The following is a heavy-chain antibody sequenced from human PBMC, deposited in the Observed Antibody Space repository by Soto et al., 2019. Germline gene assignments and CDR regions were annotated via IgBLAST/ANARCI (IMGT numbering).Heavy chain of an antibody. CDR3: ARGWNHRVTDAFDI. Sequence: QVQLVQSGAEVKKPGSSVKVSCKASGAILIRNAISWVRQAPGQGPEWMGAVIPVFGKPDYAAKFQGRLSISADTSTNTVYMDLSRLTSEDTAVYYCARGWNHRVTDAFDIWGQGTLVTVSS. CDR1: GAILIRNA. J-gene: IGHJ3*02. V-gene: IGHV1-69*06. CDR2: VIPVFGKP. D-gene: IGHD1-1*01.